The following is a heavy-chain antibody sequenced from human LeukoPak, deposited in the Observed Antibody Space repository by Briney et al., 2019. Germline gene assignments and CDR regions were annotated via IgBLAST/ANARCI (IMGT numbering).Heavy chain of an antibody. CDR2: IYYSGST. CDR3: ARDSNYYGSGSYFAY. Sequence: SETLSLTCTVSGGSISSYYWSWIRQPPGKGLEWIGYIYYSGSTNYNPSLKSRVTISVDTSKNQFSLKLNSVTAADTAVYYCARDSNYYGSGSYFAYWGQGTLVTVSS. J-gene: IGHJ4*02. D-gene: IGHD3-10*01. V-gene: IGHV4-59*12. CDR1: GGSISSYY.